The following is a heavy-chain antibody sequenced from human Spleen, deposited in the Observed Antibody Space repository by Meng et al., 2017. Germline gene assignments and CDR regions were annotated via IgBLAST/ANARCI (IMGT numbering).Heavy chain of an antibody. V-gene: IGHV4-30-4*01. J-gene: IGHJ1*01. CDR3: ARGSGGSYFAYFQH. CDR1: GGSVSSGDYY. Sequence: QVQLQESGPGLVKPSQTLSLTCTVSGGSVSSGDYYWTWIRQPPGKGLEWIGEINHSGSTNYNPSLKSRVTISVDTSKNQFSLKLSSVTAADTAVYYCARGSGGSYFAYFQHWGQGTLVTVSS. CDR2: INHSGST. D-gene: IGHD1-26*01.